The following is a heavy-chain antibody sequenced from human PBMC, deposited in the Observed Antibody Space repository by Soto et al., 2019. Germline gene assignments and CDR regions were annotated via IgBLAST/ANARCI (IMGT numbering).Heavy chain of an antibody. CDR3: TRVIVVVPASQGTYYYYGMDV. CDR1: GFTFGDYA. V-gene: IGHV3-49*03. D-gene: IGHD2-2*01. J-gene: IGHJ6*02. CDR2: IRSKAYGGTT. Sequence: GGSLRLSCTASGFTFGDYAMSWFRQAPGKGLEWVGFIRSKAYGGTTEYAASVKGRFTISRDDSKSIAYLQMNSLKTEDTAVYYCTRVIVVVPASQGTYYYYGMDVWGQGTTVTVSS.